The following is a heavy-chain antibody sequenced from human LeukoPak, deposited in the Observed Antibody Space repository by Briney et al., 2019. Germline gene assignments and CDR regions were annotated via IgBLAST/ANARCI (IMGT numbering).Heavy chain of an antibody. CDR2: IFYSGST. CDR3: ARAGYCSGGSCYADGFDP. D-gene: IGHD2-15*01. CDR1: GGFISSGGYY. J-gene: IGHJ5*02. Sequence: SETLSLTCPVSGGFISSGGYYWSWIRQHPGKGLEWIGYIFYSGSTYYNPSLKSRVTISVDTSKNQFSLKLSSVTAADTAVYYCARAGYCSGGSCYADGFDPWGQGTLVTVSS. V-gene: IGHV4-31*03.